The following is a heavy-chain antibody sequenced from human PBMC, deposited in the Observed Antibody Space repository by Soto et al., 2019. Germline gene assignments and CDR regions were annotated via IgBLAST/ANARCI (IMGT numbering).Heavy chain of an antibody. CDR2: IGTAGDT. CDR3: ARVGYTVTTGYYYYYMDG. J-gene: IGHJ6*03. Sequence: PGGSLRLSCADSGFTFSSYDMHWVRQATRKGLEWVSAIGTAGDTYYPGSVKGRFTISRENAKNSLYLQMNSLRAGDTAVYYCARVGYTVTTGYYYYYMDGWGKETTVTVSS. D-gene: IGHD4-17*01. CDR1: GFTFSSYD. V-gene: IGHV3-13*01.